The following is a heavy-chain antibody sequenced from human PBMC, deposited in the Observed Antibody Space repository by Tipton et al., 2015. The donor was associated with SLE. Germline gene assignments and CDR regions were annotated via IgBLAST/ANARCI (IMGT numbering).Heavy chain of an antibody. J-gene: IGHJ6*03. CDR1: GFTFSDYY. Sequence: LRLSCAASGFTFSDYYMSWIRQAPGKGLEWIGYIYYSGSTNYNPSLKSRVTISVDTSKNQFSLKLSSVTAADTAVYYCARLTIFGVVIIGNYYYYMDVWGKGTTVTVSS. V-gene: IGHV4-59*12. D-gene: IGHD3-3*01. CDR3: ARLTIFGVVIIGNYYYYMDV. CDR2: IYYSGST.